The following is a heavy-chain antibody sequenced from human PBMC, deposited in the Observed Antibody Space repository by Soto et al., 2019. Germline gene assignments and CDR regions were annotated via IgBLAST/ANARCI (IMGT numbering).Heavy chain of an antibody. CDR3: ARVNCGGDCYSIAVAFDI. CDR2: IYPGDSDT. CDR1: GYSFTSYW. J-gene: IGHJ3*02. Sequence: EVQLVQSGAEVKKPGESLKISCKGSGYSFTSYWIGWVRQMPGKGLEWMGIIYPGDSDTRYSPSFQGQVTISADKSNSTAYLQWSSLKASDTAMYYCARVNCGGDCYSIAVAFDIWGQGTMVTVSS. D-gene: IGHD2-21*02. V-gene: IGHV5-51*03.